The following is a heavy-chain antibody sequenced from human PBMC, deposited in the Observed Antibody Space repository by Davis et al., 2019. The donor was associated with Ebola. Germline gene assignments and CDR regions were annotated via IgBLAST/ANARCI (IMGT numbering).Heavy chain of an antibody. D-gene: IGHD5-12*01. J-gene: IGHJ4*02. Sequence: SQTPSLTRAVSGGSISSGGYSWRWIRQPPGKGLEWIGYLYYSGSTYYNPSLKSRVTISVDTSKNQFSLKLSSVTAADTAVYYCAREGWLPLWGQGTLFTVSS. CDR3: AREGWLPL. CDR2: LYYSGST. V-gene: IGHV4-30-4*07. CDR1: GGSISSGGYS.